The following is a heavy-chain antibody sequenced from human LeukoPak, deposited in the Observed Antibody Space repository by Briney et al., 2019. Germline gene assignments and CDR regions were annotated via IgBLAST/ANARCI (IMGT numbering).Heavy chain of an antibody. J-gene: IGHJ4*02. V-gene: IGHV3-64D*06. Sequence: PGGSLRLSCSASGFTFSSYAMHWVRQAPGKGLEYVSAISSNGGSTYYADSVKGRFTISRDNSKNTLYLQMSSLRAEDTAVYYCVKESHYYDSSGYYYALDYWGQGTLVTVSS. CDR3: VKESHYYDSSGYYYALDY. CDR2: ISSNGGST. D-gene: IGHD3-22*01. CDR1: GFTFSSYA.